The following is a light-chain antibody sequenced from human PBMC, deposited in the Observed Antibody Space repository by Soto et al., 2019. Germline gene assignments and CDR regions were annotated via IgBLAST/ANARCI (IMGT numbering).Light chain of an antibody. J-gene: IGKJ1*01. CDR1: QSVKSS. Sequence: EIMMTQSPATLSVSPGERATLSCRASQSVKSSLAWYQQKPGQAPRLLIYGASTRATGIPARFSGSGSGTEFTLTISSLQSEDSAVYYCQQYNNWPPWTFGQGTKVEIK. V-gene: IGKV3-15*01. CDR3: QQYNNWPPWT. CDR2: GAS.